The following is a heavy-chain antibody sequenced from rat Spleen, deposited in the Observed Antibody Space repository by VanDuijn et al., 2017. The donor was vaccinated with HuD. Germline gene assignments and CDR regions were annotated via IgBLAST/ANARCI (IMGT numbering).Heavy chain of an antibody. CDR3: ARHRANSGDVGFAY. J-gene: IGHJ3*01. D-gene: IGHD1-1*01. CDR2: ITTGGGST. CDR1: GFTFSTYY. Sequence: EVQLVESGGGLVQPRRSLKLSCAASGFTFSTYYMAWVRQAPTKGLEWVAYITTGGGSTHYRDSVMGRFTISSDNAKSTLYLQMDSLRSEDTATYYCARHRANSGDVGFAYWGQGTLVTVSS. V-gene: IGHV5-27*01.